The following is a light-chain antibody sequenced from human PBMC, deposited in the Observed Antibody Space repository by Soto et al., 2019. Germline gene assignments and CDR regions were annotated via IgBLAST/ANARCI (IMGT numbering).Light chain of an antibody. Sequence: EIVLTQSPGTLSLSPGERATLSCRASQTLSGNYLAWYQQKPGQAPRLLIYGASTRATGIPARFSGSGSGTEFTLTISSLQSEDFAVYYCQQYNNWPETFGQGTKVDIK. CDR1: QTLSGN. V-gene: IGKV3-15*01. J-gene: IGKJ1*01. CDR3: QQYNNWPET. CDR2: GAS.